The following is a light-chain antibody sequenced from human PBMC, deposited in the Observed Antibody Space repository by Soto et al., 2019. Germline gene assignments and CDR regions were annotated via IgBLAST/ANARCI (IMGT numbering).Light chain of an antibody. CDR3: SSWTSSSSYV. Sequence: SALTQPASVSGSPGQSIAISCTGTSSDVGGYNSVSWYQQYPGKAPKLMIHDVSNRPSGVSDRFSGSKSGNTASLTISGLQAEDEADYYCSSWTSSSSYVFGSGTKVTV. CDR1: SSDVGGYNS. J-gene: IGLJ1*01. CDR2: DVS. V-gene: IGLV2-14*01.